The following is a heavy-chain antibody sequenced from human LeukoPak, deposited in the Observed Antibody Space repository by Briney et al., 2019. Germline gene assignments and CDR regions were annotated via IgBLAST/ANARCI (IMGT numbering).Heavy chain of an antibody. CDR1: GFTFSSYS. V-gene: IGHV3-21*01. CDR3: ARDGGWLQSDY. CDR2: ISSSSSYI. J-gene: IGHJ4*02. Sequence: GGSLRLSCAASGFTFSSYSMNWVRQAPGKGLEWVSSISSSSSYIYYADSVKARFTISRDNAKNSQYLQMNSLRAEDTAVYYCARDGGWLQSDYWGQGTLVTVSS. D-gene: IGHD5-24*01.